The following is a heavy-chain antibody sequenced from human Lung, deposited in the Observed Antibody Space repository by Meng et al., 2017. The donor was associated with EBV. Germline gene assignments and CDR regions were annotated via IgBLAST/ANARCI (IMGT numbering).Heavy chain of an antibody. Sequence: QGQMVRSREVGKKPRSSVKASCKTSGGTCSSDAISWVRRAPGQGLEWMGGLILMAGAPNYAQKFQGRVTITADESTSTHYMDLSSLRSEDTAVYSCASESGRGYTPDYWGQGTLVTVSS. D-gene: IGHD3-10*01. V-gene: IGHV1-69*01. J-gene: IGHJ4*02. CDR1: GGTCSSDA. CDR3: ASESGRGYTPDY. CDR2: LILMAGAP.